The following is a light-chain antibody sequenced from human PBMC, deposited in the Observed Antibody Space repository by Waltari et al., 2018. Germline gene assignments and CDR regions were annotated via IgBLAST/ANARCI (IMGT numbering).Light chain of an antibody. CDR3: CSYAGTYTPL. CDR1: SSDVGGYNN. Sequence: QSALTQPRSVSGSPGQSVAISCTGTSSDVGGYNNVSWYQQYPGTAPKLIIYDVTKRPSGVPDRFSGSKSGNTAALTISGLQAEDEADYYCCSYAGTYTPLFGGGTKLTVL. CDR2: DVT. V-gene: IGLV2-11*01. J-gene: IGLJ2*01.